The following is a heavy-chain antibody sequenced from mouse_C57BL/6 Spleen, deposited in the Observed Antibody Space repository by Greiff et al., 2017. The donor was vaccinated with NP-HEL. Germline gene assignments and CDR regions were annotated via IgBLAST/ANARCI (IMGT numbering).Heavy chain of an antibody. J-gene: IGHJ4*01. V-gene: IGHV7-3*01. CDR1: GFTFTDYY. Sequence: EVKLMESGGGLVQPGGSLSLSCAASGFTFTDYYMSWVRQPPGKALEWLGFIRHKANGYTTEYSASVKGRFTISRDNSQSILYLQMNALSAEDSATYDCARSYDGSSGMDYWGQGTSVTVSS. D-gene: IGHD1-1*01. CDR2: IRHKANGYTT. CDR3: ARSYDGSSGMDY.